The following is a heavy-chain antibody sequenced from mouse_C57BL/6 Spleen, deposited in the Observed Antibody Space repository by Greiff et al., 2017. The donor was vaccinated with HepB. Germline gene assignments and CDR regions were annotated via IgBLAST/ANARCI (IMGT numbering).Heavy chain of an antibody. Sequence: VKLQQPGAELVKPGASVKLSCKASGYTFTSYWMHWVKQRPGQGLEWIGMIHPNSGSTNYNEKFKSKATLTVDKSSSTAFMQLSSLTSEDSAVYYCARGRLQRYAMDYWGQGTSVTVSS. J-gene: IGHJ4*01. V-gene: IGHV1-64*01. CDR2: IHPNSGST. CDR3: ARGRLQRYAMDY. CDR1: GYTFTSYW. D-gene: IGHD2-2*01.